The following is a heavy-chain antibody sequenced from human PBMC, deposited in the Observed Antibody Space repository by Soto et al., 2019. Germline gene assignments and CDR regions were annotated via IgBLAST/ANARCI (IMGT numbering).Heavy chain of an antibody. V-gene: IGHV1-24*01. Sequence: ASVKVSCKVSGYTLTELSMHWVRQAPGKGLEWMGGFDPEDGETIYAQKFQGRVTMTEDTSTDTAYMELSSLRSEDTAVYYCATLPTNFYDSSGYLSHNYWGQGTLVTVSS. CDR2: FDPEDGET. CDR3: ATLPTNFYDSSGYLSHNY. J-gene: IGHJ4*02. D-gene: IGHD3-22*01. CDR1: GYTLTELS.